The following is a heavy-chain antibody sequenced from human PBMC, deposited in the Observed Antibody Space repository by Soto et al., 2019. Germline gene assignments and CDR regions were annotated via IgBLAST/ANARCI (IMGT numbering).Heavy chain of an antibody. CDR1: GGSFSGYY. Sequence: SETLSLTCAFYGGSFSGYYWTLIRQPPGTGLEWIGEINHSGSTNYNPSLKSRVTISVDTSKNQFSLKLSSVTAADTAVYYCARRYGGNFDYWGQGTLVTVSS. CDR3: ARRYGGNFDY. D-gene: IGHD3-16*01. V-gene: IGHV4-34*01. CDR2: INHSGST. J-gene: IGHJ4*02.